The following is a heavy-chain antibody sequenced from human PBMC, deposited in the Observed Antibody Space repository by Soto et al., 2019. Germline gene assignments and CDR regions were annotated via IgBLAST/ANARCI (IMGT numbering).Heavy chain of an antibody. Sequence: SQTLSLTCAISGDSVSSNSAAWNWIRQSPSRGLECLGRTYYRAKWYTDYAVSVKSRITINPDTSKNQFSLQLNSVTPDDTAVYYCARGLGTEGSDAFDIWGQGTMITVSS. CDR3: ARGLGTEGSDAFDI. V-gene: IGHV6-1*01. D-gene: IGHD3-10*01. CDR1: GDSVSSNSAA. J-gene: IGHJ3*02. CDR2: TYYRAKWYT.